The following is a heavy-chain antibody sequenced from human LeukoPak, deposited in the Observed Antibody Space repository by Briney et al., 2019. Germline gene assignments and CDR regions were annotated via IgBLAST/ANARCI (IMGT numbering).Heavy chain of an antibody. J-gene: IGHJ4*02. V-gene: IGHV4-34*01. CDR1: GGSFSGSY. CDR2: INHSGST. CDR3: ARAASTISRYVWYFDS. Sequence: SETLSLTCAVHGGSFSGSYWSWIRQPPGKGLDWIGEINHSGSTNYNPSLKSRVTISLDTSKNQFSLTLSSVTAADTAVYYCARAASTISRYVWYFDSWGQGTLVTVSS. D-gene: IGHD6-13*01.